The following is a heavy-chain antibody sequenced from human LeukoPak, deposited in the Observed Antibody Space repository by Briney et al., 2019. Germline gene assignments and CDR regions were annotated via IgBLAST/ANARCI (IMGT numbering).Heavy chain of an antibody. CDR3: AREHRQWLVPDY. J-gene: IGHJ4*02. V-gene: IGHV1-18*01. CDR1: GYTFTSYG. Sequence: EVSVKVSCKASGYTFTSYGISWVRQPPGQGLEWMGWISAYNGNTNYAQKLQGRVTMTTDTSTSTAYMELRSLRSDDTAVYYCAREHRQWLVPDYWGQGTLVTVSS. CDR2: ISAYNGNT. D-gene: IGHD6-19*01.